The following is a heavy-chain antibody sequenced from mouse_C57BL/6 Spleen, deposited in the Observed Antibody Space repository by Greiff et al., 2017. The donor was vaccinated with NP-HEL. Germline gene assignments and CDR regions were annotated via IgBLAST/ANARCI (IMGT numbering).Heavy chain of an antibody. CDR2: IDPNSGGT. CDR1: GYTFTSYW. J-gene: IGHJ2*01. CDR3: ARGDYGSSYELLLFDY. D-gene: IGHD1-1*01. Sequence: QVQLQQPGAELVKPGASVKLSCKASGYTFTSYWMHWVKQRPGRGLEWIGRIDPNSGGTKYNEKFKSKATLTVDKPSSTAYMQLSSLTSEDSAVYYCARGDYGSSYELLLFDYWGQGTTLTVSS. V-gene: IGHV1-72*01.